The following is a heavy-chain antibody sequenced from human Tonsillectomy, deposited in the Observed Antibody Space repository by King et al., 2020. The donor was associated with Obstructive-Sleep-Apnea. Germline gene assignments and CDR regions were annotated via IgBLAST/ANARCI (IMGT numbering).Heavy chain of an antibody. Sequence: VQLVESGGGLVQPGGSPRLSCAASGFTFSNYAMSWVRQAPGKGLEWVSAISGSGGSTYYADAVKDRFTISRDNSKTTLSLQMNNVRAEETALYYCAKVSYYDFWSGYPCSFDYWGQGTLVTVSS. J-gene: IGHJ4*02. CDR2: ISGSGGST. D-gene: IGHD3-3*01. CDR3: AKVSYYDFWSGYPCSFDY. V-gene: IGHV3-23*04. CDR1: GFTFSNYA.